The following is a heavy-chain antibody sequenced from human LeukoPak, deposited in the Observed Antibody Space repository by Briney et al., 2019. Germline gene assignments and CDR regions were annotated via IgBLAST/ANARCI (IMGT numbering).Heavy chain of an antibody. CDR1: GFTFNSYE. CDR2: ISSSSGITI. CDR3: ATEGVLRYFDSSEGTTYMDV. J-gene: IGHJ6*03. V-gene: IGHV3-48*03. D-gene: IGHD3-9*01. Sequence: GGSLRLSCAASGFTFNSYEMYWVRQAPGKGLEWVSYISSSSGITISYADSVKGRFTIPRDNAKNSLYLQMNSLRAEDTAVYYCATEGVLRYFDSSEGTTYMDVWGKGTTVTISS.